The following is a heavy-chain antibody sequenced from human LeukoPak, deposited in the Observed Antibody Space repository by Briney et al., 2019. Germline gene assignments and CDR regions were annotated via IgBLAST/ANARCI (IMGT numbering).Heavy chain of an antibody. Sequence: PSEALSLTCTVSGGSLSSSSYYWGWFRQPPGKGLEWIGSIYYSGSTYDNPSLKSRDTISVDTSKNQFSLKLSSVTAADTAVYYCARDLKFPADYKDIVVVPAASYSGRLFDYWGQGTLVTVSS. CDR2: IYYSGST. V-gene: IGHV4-39*07. CDR1: GGSLSSSSYY. D-gene: IGHD2-2*01. J-gene: IGHJ4*02. CDR3: ARDLKFPADYKDIVVVPAASYSGRLFDY.